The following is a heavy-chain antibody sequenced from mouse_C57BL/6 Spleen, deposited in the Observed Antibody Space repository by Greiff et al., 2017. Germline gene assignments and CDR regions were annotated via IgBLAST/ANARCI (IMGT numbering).Heavy chain of an antibody. V-gene: IGHV1-59*01. D-gene: IGHD1-1*01. CDR2: IDPSDSYT. CDR3: ASGTTVEGGYFDV. CDR1: GYTFTSYW. J-gene: IGHJ1*03. Sequence: QVQLQQPGAELVRPGTSVKLSCKASGYTFTSYWMHWVKQRPGQGLEWIGVIDPSDSYTNYNQKFKGKATLTVDTSSSTAYMPLSSLTSEDSAVYYCASGTTVEGGYFDVWGTGTTVTVSS.